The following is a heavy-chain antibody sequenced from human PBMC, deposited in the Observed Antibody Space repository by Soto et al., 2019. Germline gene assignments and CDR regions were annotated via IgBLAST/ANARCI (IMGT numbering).Heavy chain of an antibody. J-gene: IGHJ6*02. CDR3: ARDLRFRGFYGMDV. CDR1: GGSLSSGGYY. CDR2: IYYTGSI. Sequence: SSETLSLTCSLSGGSLSSGGYYWTWIRQHPGKGLEWIGYIYYTGSIYYNPSLKSRVTISVDTSKNQFSLKLSSVTAADTAVYYCARDLRFRGFYGMDVWGQGTTVTVSS. D-gene: IGHD3-10*01. V-gene: IGHV4-31*03.